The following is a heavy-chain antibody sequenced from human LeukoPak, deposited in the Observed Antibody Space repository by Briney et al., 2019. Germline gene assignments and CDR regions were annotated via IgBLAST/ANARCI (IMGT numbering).Heavy chain of an antibody. CDR3: AKTPDLQLSFPQFDS. Sequence: SETLSLTCTVSNGAMSTYYWNWTRQSPEKGLEWIGYIHYSGRTNYNPSLKSRLSMSIDTSKNQFSLNLSSVTAADTAVYFCAKTPDLQLSFPQFDSWGQGTLVTVPS. J-gene: IGHJ4*02. CDR1: NGAMSTYY. V-gene: IGHV4-59*01. D-gene: IGHD3-16*02. CDR2: IHYSGRT.